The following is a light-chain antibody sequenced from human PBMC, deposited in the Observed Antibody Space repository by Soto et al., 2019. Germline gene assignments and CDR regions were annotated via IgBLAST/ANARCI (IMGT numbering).Light chain of an antibody. V-gene: IGKV3-15*01. J-gene: IGKJ4*01. CDR3: QQYNVWPLT. Sequence: EIVMTQSPATLSVSPGEKATLSCRASQSVSSNLAWYQQKPGQTPTLLIYVASTRATGIPARFSVSGSGTEFTLTISRLQSEDFAVYYCQQYNVWPLTFGGGTKVEFK. CDR1: QSVSSN. CDR2: VAS.